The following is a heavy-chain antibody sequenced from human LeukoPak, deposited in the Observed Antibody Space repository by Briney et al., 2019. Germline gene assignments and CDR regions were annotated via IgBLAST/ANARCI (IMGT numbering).Heavy chain of an antibody. J-gene: IGHJ4*02. CDR3: AKEASRPPLFAF. V-gene: IGHV3-23*01. CDR1: GFTFSLSA. CDR2: VSNSGAAT. Sequence: PGASLRLSCAASGFTFSLSAMTWVRQPPGKGLEWVATVSNSGAATYYADSVKGRFSISRDNSKNTVSLEMSNLRTDDTAIYYCAKEASRPPLFAFWGQETLVPVSS.